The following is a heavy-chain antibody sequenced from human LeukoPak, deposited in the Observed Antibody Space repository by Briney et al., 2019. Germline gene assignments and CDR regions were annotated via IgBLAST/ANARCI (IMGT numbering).Heavy chain of an antibody. CDR3: ARDLGRRSGAFDI. J-gene: IGHJ3*02. D-gene: IGHD3-10*01. Sequence: SETLSLTCTVSGGSISSYYWSWIRQPPGKGLEWTGYIYYSGSTNYNPSLKSRVTISVDTSKNQFSLKLSSVTAADTAVYYCARDLGRRSGAFDIWGQGTMVTVSS. V-gene: IGHV4-59*01. CDR2: IYYSGST. CDR1: GGSISSYY.